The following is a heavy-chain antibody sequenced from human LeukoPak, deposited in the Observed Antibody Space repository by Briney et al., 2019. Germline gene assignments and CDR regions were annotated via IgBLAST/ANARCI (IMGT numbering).Heavy chain of an antibody. CDR3: TRGAGWLIDY. V-gene: IGHV4-59*01. D-gene: IGHD3-16*01. Sequence: PSETLSLTCTVSDDSISDYYRGWIRQPPGKGLEWIGYFHNSGASTYNPSLKSRVTISADTSKNQFSLKLNSLTTADTAVYYCTRGAGWLIDYWGQGILVTASS. CDR2: FHNSGAS. CDR1: DDSISDYY. J-gene: IGHJ4*02.